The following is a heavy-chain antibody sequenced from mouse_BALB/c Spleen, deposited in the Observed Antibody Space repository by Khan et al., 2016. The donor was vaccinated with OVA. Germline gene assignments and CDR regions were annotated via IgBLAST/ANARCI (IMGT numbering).Heavy chain of an antibody. CDR1: GFTFSSFG. J-gene: IGHJ4*01. CDR2: ISSGSSTI. V-gene: IGHV5-17*02. D-gene: IGHD1-2*01. Sequence: EVELVESGGGLVQPGGSRKLSCAASGFTFSSFGMHWVRQAPEKGLEWVAYISSGSSTIYYAASVKGRFTISRDNPKKPLFLQMTSLRSEDTAMYYCASPVITTAKGAMDYWGQGTSVTVSS. CDR3: ASPVITTAKGAMDY.